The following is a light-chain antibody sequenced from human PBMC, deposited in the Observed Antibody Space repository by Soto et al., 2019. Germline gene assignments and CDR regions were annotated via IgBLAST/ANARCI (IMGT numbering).Light chain of an antibody. V-gene: IGKV3-15*01. CDR2: DAS. Sequence: EIVMTQYAATESVSPVESATLSCSASQSVSSNLAWHQQKPGQAPRLLMYDASTRATGISARFSGSGSGTEFTLTISSLQPEDFAVYYCQQYGISSITFGQGTRLDIK. CDR3: QQYGISSIT. J-gene: IGKJ5*01. CDR1: QSVSSN.